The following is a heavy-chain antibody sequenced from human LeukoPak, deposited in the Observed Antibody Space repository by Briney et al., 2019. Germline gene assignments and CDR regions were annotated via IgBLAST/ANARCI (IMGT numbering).Heavy chain of an antibody. V-gene: IGHV3-66*01. CDR3: ARGSGAWGDSSGYYDY. D-gene: IGHD3-22*01. Sequence: GGSLRLSCAASGFTFSSYWMSWVRQAPGKGLEWVSVIYSGGSTYYADSVKGRFTISRDNSKNTLYLQMNSLRAEDTAVYYCARGSGAWGDSSGYYDYWGQGTLVTVSS. CDR2: IYSGGST. CDR1: GFTFSSYW. J-gene: IGHJ4*02.